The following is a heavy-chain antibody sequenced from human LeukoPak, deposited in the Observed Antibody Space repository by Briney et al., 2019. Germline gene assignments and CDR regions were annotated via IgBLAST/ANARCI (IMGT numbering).Heavy chain of an antibody. Sequence: GGSLRLSCAASGFTFSSYSMNWVRQAPGKGLEWVSYISSSGSTIYYADSVKGRFTISRDNAKNSLYLQMNSLRAEDTAVYYCAREQRYFDWLPDYWGQGTLVTVSS. CDR3: AREQRYFDWLPDY. J-gene: IGHJ4*02. V-gene: IGHV3-48*04. CDR1: GFTFSSYS. D-gene: IGHD3-9*01. CDR2: ISSSGSTI.